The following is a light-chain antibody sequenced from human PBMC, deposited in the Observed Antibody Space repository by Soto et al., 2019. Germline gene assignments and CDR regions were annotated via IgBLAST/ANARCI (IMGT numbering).Light chain of an antibody. V-gene: IGLV3-21*02. J-gene: IGLJ2*01. CDR1: NIGRKS. Sequence: SYELTQPPSVSVAPGQTARITCGESNIGRKSVHWYQQKPAQAPVVAVYDVRDRPSGTPERFSGSNSGNTATLTISRVEAGDEADYYCQLWDSNSDHVVFGGGTKLTVL. CDR3: QLWDSNSDHVV. CDR2: DVR.